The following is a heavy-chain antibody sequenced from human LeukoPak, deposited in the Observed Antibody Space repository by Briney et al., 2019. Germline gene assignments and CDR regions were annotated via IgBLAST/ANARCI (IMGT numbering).Heavy chain of an antibody. CDR3: AGISGGDAFDI. J-gene: IGHJ3*02. CDR2: IIPILGIA. Sequence: SVSDSCKASGGTFIRYTISWLGQARAQGREWMGRIIPILGIANYAQKFQGRVTITADKSTSTAYMELSSLRSEDTAVYYCAGISGGDAFDIWGQGTMVTVSS. CDR1: GGTFIRYT. V-gene: IGHV1-69*02. D-gene: IGHD1-26*01.